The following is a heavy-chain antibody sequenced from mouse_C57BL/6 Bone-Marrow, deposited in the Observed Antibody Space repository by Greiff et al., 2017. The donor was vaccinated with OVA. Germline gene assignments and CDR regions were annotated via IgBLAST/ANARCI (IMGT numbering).Heavy chain of an antibody. CDR3: ARIPYYGSSYGAMDY. CDR1: GYTFTSYW. D-gene: IGHD1-1*01. Sequence: VQLQQPGAELVKPGASVKLSCKASGYTFTSYWMQWVKQRPGQGLEWIGEIDPSDSYTNYNQKFKGKATLTVDTSSSTAYMQLSSLTSEDSAVYCCARIPYYGSSYGAMDYWGQGTSVTVSS. CDR2: IDPSDSYT. V-gene: IGHV1-50*01. J-gene: IGHJ4*01.